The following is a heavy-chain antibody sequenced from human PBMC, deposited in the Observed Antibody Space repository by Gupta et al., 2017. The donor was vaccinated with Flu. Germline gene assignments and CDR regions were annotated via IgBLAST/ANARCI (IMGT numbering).Heavy chain of an antibody. CDR3: ARGHWDS. CDR2: ISSSFNT. J-gene: IGHJ4*02. V-gene: IGHV3-48*03. Sequence: EVQLVESGGGLVQPGGSLRLSCAVPRFSFSSYEMSWVRQAPGKGLEWISFISSSFNTYYADSVKGRFTISRDNAKNEVYLQMNSLRVDDMAIYYCARGHWDSWGQGTLVTVS. CDR1: RFSFSSYE.